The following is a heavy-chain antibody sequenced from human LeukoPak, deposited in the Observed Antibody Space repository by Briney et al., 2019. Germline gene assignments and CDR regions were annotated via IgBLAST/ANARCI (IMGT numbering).Heavy chain of an antibody. CDR2: ISSGGTYI. CDR3: AREEDSSTIRSSHGMDV. J-gene: IGHJ6*02. Sequence: PGGSLRLSCATSGFTFSIYTMNWVRQAPGKGLEWVSCISSGGTYIYNADSVKGRFTTSRDNAKNSLYLQMNNLRAEDTAVYYCAREEDSSTIRSSHGMDVWSQGTTVTVSS. V-gene: IGHV3-21*01. D-gene: IGHD6-6*01. CDR1: GFTFSIYT.